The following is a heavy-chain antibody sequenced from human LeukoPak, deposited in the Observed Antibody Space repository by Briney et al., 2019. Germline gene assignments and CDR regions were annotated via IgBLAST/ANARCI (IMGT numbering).Heavy chain of an antibody. CDR1: GFTFSSYD. J-gene: IGHJ4*02. D-gene: IGHD5-18*01. Sequence: GGSLRLSCAASGFTFSSYDMHWVRQATGKVLEWVSAIGTAGDTYYPGSVKGRFTISRENAKNSLYLQMNSLRAGDTAVYYCARGRATAMVTPYFDYWGQGTLVTVSS. CDR2: IGTAGDT. CDR3: ARGRATAMVTPYFDY. V-gene: IGHV3-13*04.